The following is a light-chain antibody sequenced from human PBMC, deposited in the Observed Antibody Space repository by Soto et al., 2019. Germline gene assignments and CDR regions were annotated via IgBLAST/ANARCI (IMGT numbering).Light chain of an antibody. CDR3: QTWGTGTWV. CDR1: SGYNNYA. Sequence: QSVLTQSPSASASLGASVKLTCTLSSGYNNYAIAWHQQQPEKGPRYLMTLNSDGSHSKGDGIPDRFSGSSSGAERYLTISSLQSEDEADYYCQTWGTGTWVFGGGTKVTVL. J-gene: IGLJ2*01. CDR2: LNSDGSH. V-gene: IGLV4-69*01.